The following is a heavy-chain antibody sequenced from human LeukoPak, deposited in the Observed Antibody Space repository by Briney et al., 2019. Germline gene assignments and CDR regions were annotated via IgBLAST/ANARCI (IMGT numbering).Heavy chain of an antibody. CDR3: ARDRIVGATSNFDY. CDR2: INPNSGGT. CDR1: GYTFTGYY. Sequence: ASVKVSCEASGYTFTGYYMHWVRQAPGQGLEWMGWINPNSGGTNYAQKFQGRVTMTRDTSISTAYMELSRLRSDDTAVYYCARDRIVGATSNFDYWGQGTLVTVSS. J-gene: IGHJ4*02. V-gene: IGHV1-2*02. D-gene: IGHD1-26*01.